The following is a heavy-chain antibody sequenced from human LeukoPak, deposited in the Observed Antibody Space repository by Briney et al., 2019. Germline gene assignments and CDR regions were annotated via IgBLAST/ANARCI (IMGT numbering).Heavy chain of an antibody. V-gene: IGHV1-18*04. CDR1: GYSFTGYY. Sequence: ASVKVSCKASGYSFTGYYIHWVRQAPGQGLEWMGWISAYNGNTNYAQKLQGRVTMTTDTSTSTAYMELRSLRSDDTAVYYCARDWRAAAGTGGLFDYWGQGTLVTVSS. D-gene: IGHD6-13*01. CDR3: ARDWRAAAGTGGLFDY. CDR2: ISAYNGNT. J-gene: IGHJ4*02.